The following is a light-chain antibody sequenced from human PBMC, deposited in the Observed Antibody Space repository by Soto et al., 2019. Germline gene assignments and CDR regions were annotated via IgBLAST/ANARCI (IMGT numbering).Light chain of an antibody. CDR2: DVS. CDR3: QQSYSRPRT. CDR1: QTVSSNS. Sequence: EIVLTQSPGTLTLSPGERATLSCRASQTVSSNSLAWYQQKAGQAPRVLIFDVSTRATGIPDRFSGSGSGTDFTLTITSLQPEDFATYFCQQSYSRPRTFGQGTKVDIK. V-gene: IGKV3D-20*02. J-gene: IGKJ1*01.